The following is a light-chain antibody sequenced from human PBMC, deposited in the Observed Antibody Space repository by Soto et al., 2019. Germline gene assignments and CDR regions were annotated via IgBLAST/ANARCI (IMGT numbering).Light chain of an antibody. CDR1: SSDVGGYNY. J-gene: IGLJ2*01. CDR3: CSYTRSGFPVV. CDR2: DVS. Sequence: QSALTQPASVSGSPGQSITISCTGTSSDVGGYNYVSWYQQHPGKAPKLMIYDVSNRPSGVSNRFSGSKSGNTASLTIYGSQGGGVAGLFCCSYTRSGFPVVFGGGTK. V-gene: IGLV2-14*01.